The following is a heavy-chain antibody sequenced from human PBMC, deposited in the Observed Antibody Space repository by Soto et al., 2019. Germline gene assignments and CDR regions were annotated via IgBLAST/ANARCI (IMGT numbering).Heavy chain of an antibody. D-gene: IGHD6-13*01. CDR3: AKDDHWESSSWYAYY. CDR2: ISYDGSNK. J-gene: IGHJ4*02. V-gene: IGHV3-30*18. CDR1: GFTFSSYG. Sequence: QVQLVESGGGVVQPGRSLRLSCAASGFTFSSYGMHWVRQAPGKGLEWVADISYDGSNKYYADSVKGRFTISRDNSKNTLYLQMNSLRAEDTAVYYCAKDDHWESSSWYAYYWGQGTLVTVSS.